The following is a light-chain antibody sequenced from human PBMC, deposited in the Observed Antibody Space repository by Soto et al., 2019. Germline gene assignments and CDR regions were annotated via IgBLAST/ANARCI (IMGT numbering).Light chain of an antibody. J-gene: IGKJ1*01. CDR1: QRLSDY. V-gene: IGKV3-11*01. CDR3: QQRGSPTWT. CDR2: GVS. Sequence: EIVLTQSPATLSLSPGERATLSCRASQRLSDYIAWYQQTPGQPPRLIIYGVSTRATGVPARFSGSGSGTEFTLTINNLEPEDFAVYYCQQRGSPTWTFGQGTKVDI.